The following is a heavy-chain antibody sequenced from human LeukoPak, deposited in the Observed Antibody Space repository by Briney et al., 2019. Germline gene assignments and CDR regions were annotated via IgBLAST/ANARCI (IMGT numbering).Heavy chain of an antibody. CDR2: IYYSGSST. D-gene: IGHD3-10*01. CDR1: GGSMSGFF. Sequence: PSETLSLTCTVSGGSMSGFFWTWIRQPPGRELEWIGSIYYSGSSTKYNPSLKSRVTIFVDTSKSQFSLNLNSATAADTAVYYCARTSRHFYGSGTNLTPWPAGMDVWGQGTTVTVSS. CDR3: ARTSRHFYGSGTNLTPWPAGMDV. J-gene: IGHJ6*02. V-gene: IGHV4-59*01.